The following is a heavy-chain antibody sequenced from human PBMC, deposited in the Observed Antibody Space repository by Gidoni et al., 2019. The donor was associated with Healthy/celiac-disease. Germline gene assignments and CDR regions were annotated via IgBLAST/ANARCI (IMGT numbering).Heavy chain of an antibody. J-gene: IGHJ3*02. V-gene: IGHV3-11*06. CDR3: AREERWLQLRAFDI. Sequence: QVQLVESGGGLVKPGGSLRLSCAASGFHFSDYYMSWIRQAPGKGLEWVSDISSSSSNTNDADSVKGRFTISRDNAKNSLYLQMNSLRAEDTAVYYCAREERWLQLRAFDIWGQGTMVTVSS. CDR1: GFHFSDYY. CDR2: ISSSSSNT. D-gene: IGHD5-12*01.